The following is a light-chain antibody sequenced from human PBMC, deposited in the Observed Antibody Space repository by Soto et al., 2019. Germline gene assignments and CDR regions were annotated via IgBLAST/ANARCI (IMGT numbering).Light chain of an antibody. CDR1: QSVSSN. J-gene: IGKJ1*01. V-gene: IGKV3-15*01. CDR3: QQRSDWWT. Sequence: EIVMTQSPATLSVSPGERATLSCRASQSVSSNLAWYQHKPGQAPRLLIYGASTRATGIPARFSGSGSGTEFTLTVSSLVPEDFAVYYCQQRSDWWTFGQGTKVEIK. CDR2: GAS.